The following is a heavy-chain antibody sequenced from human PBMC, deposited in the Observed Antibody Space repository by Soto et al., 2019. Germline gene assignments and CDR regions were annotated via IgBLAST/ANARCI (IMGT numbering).Heavy chain of an antibody. Sequence: QVQLVQSGAEVKKPGSSVKVSCKASGGTFSSYAISWVRQAPGQGLEWMGGIIPIFGTANYAQKFQGRVTITADESTSTAYMELSSLRSEDTAVYYCARIGHRYRRDYYYGMDVWDQGTTVTVSS. V-gene: IGHV1-69*01. CDR1: GGTFSSYA. CDR2: IIPIFGTA. CDR3: ARIGHRYRRDYYYGMDV. J-gene: IGHJ6*02. D-gene: IGHD4-4*01.